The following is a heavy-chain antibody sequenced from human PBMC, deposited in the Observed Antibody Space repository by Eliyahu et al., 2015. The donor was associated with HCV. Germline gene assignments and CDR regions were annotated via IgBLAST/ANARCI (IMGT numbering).Heavy chain of an antibody. CDR1: GFXFSGYS. J-gene: IGHJ4*02. V-gene: IGHV3-21*01. D-gene: IGHD3-22*01. Sequence: EVQLVESGGGLVKPGGSLRLSCAASGFXFSGYSMNWVRQAPGKGLEWVSSISSSSSYIYYADSVKGRFTISRDNAKNSLYLQMNSLRAEDTAVYYCARVPNHYDSSGQFDYWGQGTLVTVSS. CDR2: ISSSSSYI. CDR3: ARVPNHYDSSGQFDY.